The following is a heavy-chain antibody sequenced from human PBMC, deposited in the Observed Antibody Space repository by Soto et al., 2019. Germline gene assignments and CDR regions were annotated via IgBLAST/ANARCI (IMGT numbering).Heavy chain of an antibody. V-gene: IGHV1-3*01. J-gene: IGHJ4*02. CDR2: INAGNGNT. D-gene: IGHD4-4*01. Sequence: QVQLVQSGAEVKKPGASVKVSCKASGYTFTSYAMHWVRQAPGQRLEWMGWINAGNGNTKYSQKFQGRVTITRDTSASTAYMELSSLRSEDTAVYYCAREDDYSIFYYFDYWGQGTLVTVSS. CDR1: GYTFTSYA. CDR3: AREDDYSIFYYFDY.